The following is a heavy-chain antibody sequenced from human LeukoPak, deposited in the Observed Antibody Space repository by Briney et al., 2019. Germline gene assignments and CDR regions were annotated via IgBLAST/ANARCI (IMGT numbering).Heavy chain of an antibody. Sequence: SATLSLTCAVYGGSFSGYYWSWIRQPPGKGLEWFGEINHSGSTNYNPSLKSRVTISVDTSKNQFSLKLSSVTAADTAVYYCARGKQLVRLPGYYYGMDVWGQGTTVTVSS. V-gene: IGHV4-34*01. CDR2: INHSGST. CDR3: ARGKQLVRLPGYYYGMDV. J-gene: IGHJ6*02. D-gene: IGHD6-13*01. CDR1: GGSFSGYY.